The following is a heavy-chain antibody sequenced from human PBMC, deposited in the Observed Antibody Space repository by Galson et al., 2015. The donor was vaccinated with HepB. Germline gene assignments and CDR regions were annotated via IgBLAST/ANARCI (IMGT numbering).Heavy chain of an antibody. CDR2: INHSGST. CDR1: GGSFSGYY. D-gene: IGHD6-13*01. J-gene: IGHJ5*02. V-gene: IGHV4-34*01. Sequence: ETLSLTCAVYGGSFSGYYWSWIRQPPGKGLEWIGEINHSGSTNYNPSLKSRVTISVDTSKNQFSLKLSSVTAADTAVYYCARGWRWAAGLGQNNWFDPWGQGTLVTVSS. CDR3: ARGWRWAAGLGQNNWFDP.